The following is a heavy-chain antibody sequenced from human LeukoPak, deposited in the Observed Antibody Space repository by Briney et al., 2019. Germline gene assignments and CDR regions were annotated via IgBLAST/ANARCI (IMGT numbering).Heavy chain of an antibody. CDR2: IYSSWTT. D-gene: IGHD6-19*01. CDR3: ARHILYSSGWTDIDY. V-gene: IGHV4-4*07. CDR1: GASISSYY. Sequence: SETLSLTCTVSGASISSYYWIWIRQPAGKGLDWIGRIYSSWTTHYNPSVKSRVTMSVDSTKNQFSLRLSSVTAADTALYYCARHILYSSGWTDIDYWGQGTLVTVSS. J-gene: IGHJ4*02.